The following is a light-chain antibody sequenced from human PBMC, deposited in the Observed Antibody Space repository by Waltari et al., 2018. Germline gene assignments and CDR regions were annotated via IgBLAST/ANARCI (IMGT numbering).Light chain of an antibody. V-gene: IGLV2-11*01. CDR2: DVN. CDR1: SSDVGGYNY. J-gene: IGLJ2*01. CDR3: CSYAGTYTSYMF. Sequence: QSALTQPRSVSGSPGQSVTISCTGTSSDVGGYNYVPWYQQHPYKAPKLMIYDVNKRPSGVPDRFSGSKSGNTASLTISGLQAEDEADYYCCSYAGTYTSYMFLGGGTKLTVL.